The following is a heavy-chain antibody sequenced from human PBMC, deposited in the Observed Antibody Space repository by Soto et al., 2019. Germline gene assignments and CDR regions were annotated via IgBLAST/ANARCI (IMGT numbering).Heavy chain of an antibody. CDR3: ARDLSAGSSYNYYYYYMDV. J-gene: IGHJ6*03. Sequence: SETLSLTCTVSGGSISSYYCSWIRQPPGKGLEWIGYIYNSGSTNYNPSLKSRVSISVDTSKNQLSLRLNSVTAADTAVYFCARDLSAGSSYNYYYYYMDVWGKGTTVTVSS. CDR2: IYNSGST. D-gene: IGHD3-10*01. CDR1: GGSISSYY. V-gene: IGHV4-59*01.